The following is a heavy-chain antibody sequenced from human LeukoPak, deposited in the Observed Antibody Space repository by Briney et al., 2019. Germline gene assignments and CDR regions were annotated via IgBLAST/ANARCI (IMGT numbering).Heavy chain of an antibody. Sequence: GGSLSLSCAASVFTFSSYGMHWVRPAPGKGLEWVAVIWYDGSNKYYADSVKGRYTITRDNSKNTLYLQMNSLRGDATAVYYCATGIQLWFGGLNYFDYWGQGTLVTVSS. CDR1: VFTFSSYG. D-gene: IGHD5-18*01. CDR2: IWYDGSNK. J-gene: IGHJ4*02. CDR3: ATGIQLWFGGLNYFDY. V-gene: IGHV3-33*01.